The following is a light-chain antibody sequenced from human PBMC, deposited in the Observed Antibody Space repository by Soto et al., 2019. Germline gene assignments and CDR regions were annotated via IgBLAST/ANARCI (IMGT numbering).Light chain of an antibody. CDR3: KSYAGSNTYV. CDR1: SSDVGGYDF. CDR2: EVV. Sequence: QSVLTQPASVSGSPGQSITISCTGTSSDVGGYDFVSWYQHHPGKAPRLIIYEVVQRPSGVPDRFSGSKSGNTASLTVSGLQAADEADYFCKSYAGSNTYVFGSGTKAPS. V-gene: IGLV2-8*01. J-gene: IGLJ1*01.